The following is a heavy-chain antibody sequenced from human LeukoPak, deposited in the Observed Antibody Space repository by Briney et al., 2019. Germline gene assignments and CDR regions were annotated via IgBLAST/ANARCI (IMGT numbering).Heavy chain of an antibody. D-gene: IGHD3-10*01. CDR2: INPNSGGT. J-gene: IGHJ6*02. V-gene: IGHV1-2*04. CDR1: GYTFTGYY. CDR3: ARTLSLDTMVRGVMRPAYGMDV. Sequence: GASVKVSCKASGYTFTGYYMHWVRQAPGQGLEWMGWINPNSGGTNYAQKFQGWVTMTRDTSISTAYMELSRLRSDDTAVYYCARTLSLDTMVRGVMRPAYGMDVWGQGTTVTVSS.